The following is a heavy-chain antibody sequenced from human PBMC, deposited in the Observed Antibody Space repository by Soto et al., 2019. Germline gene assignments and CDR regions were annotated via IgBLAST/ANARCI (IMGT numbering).Heavy chain of an antibody. Sequence: QVQRVKPGGGVVQPGTSLRLSCVGPGFTFRSFVIHWVRQAPGKRLEWVPLTSYDGSNKYYDDSVKGRFTISRDNSRNTVDLQMDSLRLEDTALHYCARWGTTGGLDVWGQGTLVSVSS. D-gene: IGHD3-16*01. CDR3: ARWGTTGGLDV. V-gene: IGHV3-30*19. CDR1: GFTFRSFV. CDR2: TSYDGSNK. J-gene: IGHJ4*02.